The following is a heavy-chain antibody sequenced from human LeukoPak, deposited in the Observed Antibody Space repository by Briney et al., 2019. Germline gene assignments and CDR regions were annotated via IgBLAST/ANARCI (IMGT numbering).Heavy chain of an antibody. D-gene: IGHD2-8*01. J-gene: IGHJ4*02. CDR3: ARDNDFDY. CDR1: GYTFTSYY. V-gene: IGHV1-46*01. CDR2: IYPGGGST. Sequence: ASVKVSCKTSGYTFTSYYIHWVRQAPGQGLEWMGIIYPGGGSTNYAQKFQGRPTMTRDMSTSTVYMELSSLRSEDTAFYYCARDNDFDYWGQGTLVTVSS.